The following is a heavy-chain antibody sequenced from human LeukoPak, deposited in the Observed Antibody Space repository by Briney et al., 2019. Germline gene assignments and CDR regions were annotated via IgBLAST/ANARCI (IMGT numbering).Heavy chain of an antibody. V-gene: IGHV3-74*01. J-gene: IGHJ4*02. D-gene: IGHD7-27*01. CDR1: GFTFSTFW. Sequence: GGSLRLSCAASGFTFSTFWMHWVRQTQGKGLVWVSRISNDGRTTHHADSVKGRFTISRDNAKNTLFLHMNSLRAEDTAVYYCNVRWGPNSDYWGQGTLVTVSS. CDR2: ISNDGRTT. CDR3: NVRWGPNSDY.